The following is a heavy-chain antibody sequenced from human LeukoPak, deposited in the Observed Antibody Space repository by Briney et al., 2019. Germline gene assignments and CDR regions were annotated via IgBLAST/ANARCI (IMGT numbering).Heavy chain of an antibody. CDR2: IYHSGST. J-gene: IGHJ5*02. V-gene: IGHV4-4*02. CDR3: ARSFRYSGYDYYFDP. CDR1: GDSISSSNW. Sequence: SETLSLTCAVSGDSISSSNWWSWVRQPPGKGLEWIGQIYHSGSTNYNPSLKSRVTISLDKSKNQFSLELTSVTAADTAVYYCARSFRYSGYDYYFDPWGQGTPVTVSS. D-gene: IGHD5-12*01.